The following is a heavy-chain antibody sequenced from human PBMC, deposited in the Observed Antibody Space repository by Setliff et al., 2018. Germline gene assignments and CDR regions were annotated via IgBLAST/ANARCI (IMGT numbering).Heavy chain of an antibody. Sequence: ASVKVSCKASGYSFAKYALHWVRQAPGQRLEWMGWISGYNGYTVYAQKLQGRVTLTTDTSTGTAYMEVRSLRSDDTAQYYCVRDRAAIVVGPPTAAFDIWGQGTMVTVSS. V-gene: IGHV1-18*04. CDR3: VRDRAAIVVGPPTAAFDI. D-gene: IGHD2-2*01. CDR1: GYSFAKYA. J-gene: IGHJ3*02. CDR2: ISGYNGYT.